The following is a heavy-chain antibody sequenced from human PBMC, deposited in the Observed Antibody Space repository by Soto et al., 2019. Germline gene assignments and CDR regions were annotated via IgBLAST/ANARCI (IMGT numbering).Heavy chain of an antibody. Sequence: PTQTLTLTCTFSGFSLSTSGMRVSWIRQPPGKALEWLARIDWDDDKLYSTSLKTRLTISKETSKNQVVLKMTNKDPVDTATYYCDRRLDAAGNRWFDPWGQGTLVTVSS. CDR3: DRRLDAAGNRWFDP. D-gene: IGHD6-13*01. CDR1: GFSLSTSGMR. J-gene: IGHJ5*02. CDR2: IDWDDDK. V-gene: IGHV2-70*04.